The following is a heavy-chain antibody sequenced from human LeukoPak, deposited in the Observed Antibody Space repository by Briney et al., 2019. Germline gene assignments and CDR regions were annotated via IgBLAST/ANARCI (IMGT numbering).Heavy chain of an antibody. CDR1: VYTFTGYY. V-gene: IGHV1-2*02. CDR3: ARERGYCSSTSCYTGMRRWFDP. CDR2: INPNSGGT. J-gene: IGHJ5*02. D-gene: IGHD2-2*02. Sequence: ASVKVSCKASVYTFTGYYMHWVRQAPGQGLEWMGWINPNSGGTNYAQKFQGRVTMTRDTSISTAYMELSRLRSDDTAVYYCARERGYCSSTSCYTGMRRWFDPWGQGTLVTVSS.